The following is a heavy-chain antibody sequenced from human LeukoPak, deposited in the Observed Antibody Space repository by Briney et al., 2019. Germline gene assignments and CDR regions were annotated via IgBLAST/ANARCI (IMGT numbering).Heavy chain of an antibody. CDR3: ATPGIAAAGNDAFDI. Sequence: ASVKVSCKASGYTFTSYYMHWVRQAPGQGLEWMGIINPSGGSTSYAQKFQGRVTMTRDTSTSTVYTELSSLRSEDTAVYYCATPGIAAAGNDAFDIWGQGTMVTVSS. CDR1: GYTFTSYY. V-gene: IGHV1-46*01. CDR2: INPSGGST. J-gene: IGHJ3*02. D-gene: IGHD6-13*01.